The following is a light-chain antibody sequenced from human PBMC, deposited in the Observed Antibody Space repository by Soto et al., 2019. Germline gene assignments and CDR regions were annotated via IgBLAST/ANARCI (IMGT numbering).Light chain of an antibody. V-gene: IGLV1-40*01. CDR1: SSNIGAGYD. CDR3: QSYDSSLSGYV. Sequence: QSVLTQPPSVSGAPGQRVTISCTGSSSNIGAGYDVHWYQQLPGTAPKLLIYANSIRPSGVPGRFSGSKSGTSASLAITGLQAEDEADYYCQSYDSSLSGYVFGTGTKATVL. CDR2: ANS. J-gene: IGLJ1*01.